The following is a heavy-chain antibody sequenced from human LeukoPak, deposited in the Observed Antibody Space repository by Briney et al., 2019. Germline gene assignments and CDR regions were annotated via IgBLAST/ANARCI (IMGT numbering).Heavy chain of an antibody. J-gene: IGHJ4*02. CDR1: GFTVSSNY. D-gene: IGHD3-22*01. CDR2: IYSGGST. Sequence: GGSLRLSCAASGFTVSSNYMSWVRQAPGKGLEWVSVIYSGGSTYYADSVKGRFTISRDNSKNTLYLQMNSLRAEDTAVYYCASLYYYDMSYFDYWGQGTLVTVSS. V-gene: IGHV3-53*01. CDR3: ASLYYYDMSYFDY.